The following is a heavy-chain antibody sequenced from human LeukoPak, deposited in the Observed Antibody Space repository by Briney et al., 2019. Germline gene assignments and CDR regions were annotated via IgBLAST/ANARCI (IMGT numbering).Heavy chain of an antibody. CDR3: ARGGEVGGTGSRFDY. J-gene: IGHJ4*02. Sequence: SETLSPTCNVSGGSISRYYWSWIRQPAGKGLEWIGRVYTSGSTNYNPSLKSRVTMSVETSKGQFSLKLSSVTAADTAIYYCARGGEVGGTGSRFDYWGQGTLVTVSS. V-gene: IGHV4-4*07. CDR2: VYTSGST. CDR1: GGSISRYY. D-gene: IGHD1-26*01.